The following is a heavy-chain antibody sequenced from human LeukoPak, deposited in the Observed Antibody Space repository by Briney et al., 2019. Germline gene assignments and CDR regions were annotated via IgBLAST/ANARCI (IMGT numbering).Heavy chain of an antibody. CDR1: GGTFSSYT. Sequence: SVKVSCKASGGTFSSYTISWVRQAPGQGLEGMGRLIPNLGEANYAQKFQGRVTITADKSTSTAYMELSSLRTEEPAVYYCPRDPAALTLGYWGQGTLVTVSS. D-gene: IGHD6-13*01. V-gene: IGHV1-69*08. CDR2: LIPNLGEA. J-gene: IGHJ4*02. CDR3: PRDPAALTLGY.